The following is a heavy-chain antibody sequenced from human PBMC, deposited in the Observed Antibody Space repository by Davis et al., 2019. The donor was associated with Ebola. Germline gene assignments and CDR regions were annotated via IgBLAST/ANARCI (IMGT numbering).Heavy chain of an antibody. Sequence: SVKVSCKASGDTFSSFEISWLRQAPGQGLEWIGGIIPMFRSPKYAQKFQGRVTITADEYTRTAYIELSSLRAEDTAVYYCARVRTGYYYDSSDSPNWFDPWGQGTLVTVSS. D-gene: IGHD3-22*01. CDR3: ARVRTGYYYDSSDSPNWFDP. J-gene: IGHJ5*02. V-gene: IGHV1-69*13. CDR2: IIPMFRSP. CDR1: GDTFSSFE.